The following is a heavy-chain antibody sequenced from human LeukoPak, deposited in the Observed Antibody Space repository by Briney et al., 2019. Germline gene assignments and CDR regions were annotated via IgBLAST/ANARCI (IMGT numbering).Heavy chain of an antibody. Sequence: PSETLSLTCTVSGGSISSYYWSSIRQPAGKGLERIGRIYASGTTNYNPSLKSRVTISEDKSKNQFSLKLTSVTAADTAVYYCARDSPYYYYYYMDVWGKGTTVTVSS. CDR3: ARDSPYYYYYYMDV. J-gene: IGHJ6*03. V-gene: IGHV4-4*07. CDR2: IYASGTT. CDR1: GGSISSYY.